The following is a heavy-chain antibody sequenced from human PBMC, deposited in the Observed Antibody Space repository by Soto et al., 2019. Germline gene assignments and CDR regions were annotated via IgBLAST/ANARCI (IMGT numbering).Heavy chain of an antibody. Sequence: QVQLVESGGGVVQPGRSLRLSCAASGFTFSSYGMHWVRQAPGKGLEWVAVIWYDGSNKYYADSVKGRFTISRDNSKNTLYLQMNSLRAEDTAVYYCARTSESYTEIDYWGQGTLVTVSS. CDR1: GFTFSSYG. V-gene: IGHV3-33*01. J-gene: IGHJ4*02. CDR3: ARTSESYTEIDY. CDR2: IWYDGSNK. D-gene: IGHD1-26*01.